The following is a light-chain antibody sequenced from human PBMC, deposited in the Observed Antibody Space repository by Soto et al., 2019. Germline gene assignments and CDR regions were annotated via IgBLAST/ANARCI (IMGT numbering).Light chain of an antibody. CDR1: QDIRHY. CDR3: QQYLNRPIST. J-gene: IGKJ3*01. Sequence: DIQMTQSPSSLSASVGDRVTITCHASQDIRHYLNWYQQKPGKAPRLLIYDASNLETGVTSKFSGSGSGTDFTLTISGLQSEDIATCYCQQYLNRPISTFGPGTKVDIK. CDR2: DAS. V-gene: IGKV1-33*01.